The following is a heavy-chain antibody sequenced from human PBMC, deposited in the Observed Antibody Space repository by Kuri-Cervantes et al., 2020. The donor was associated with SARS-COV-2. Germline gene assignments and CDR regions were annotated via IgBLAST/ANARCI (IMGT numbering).Heavy chain of an antibody. V-gene: IGHV4-38-2*02. CDR2: IYHSGST. CDR1: GYSISSGYY. CDR3: ARFGIAVARSVDY. D-gene: IGHD6-19*01. Sequence: SETLSLTCTVSGYSISSGYYWGWIRQPPGKGLEWIGSIYHSGSTYYNPSLKSRVTISVDTSTNQFSLKLSSVTAADTAVYYCARFGIAVARSVDYWGQGTLVTVSS. J-gene: IGHJ4*02.